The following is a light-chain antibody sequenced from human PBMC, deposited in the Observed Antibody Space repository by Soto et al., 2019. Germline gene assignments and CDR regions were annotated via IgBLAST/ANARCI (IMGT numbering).Light chain of an antibody. CDR1: QSIRSSY. J-gene: IGKJ2*01. CDR2: DAS. CDR3: QQNGRSPLYT. Sequence: EIVVTQSPGTLSLYPGERATLSCRASQSIRSSYLAWYQQKPGQAPRLLIYDASNRVTGIPDRYSGSGSGTDLSITISRLEPEDFAVYYCQQNGRSPLYTFGQGTKLEIK. V-gene: IGKV3-20*01.